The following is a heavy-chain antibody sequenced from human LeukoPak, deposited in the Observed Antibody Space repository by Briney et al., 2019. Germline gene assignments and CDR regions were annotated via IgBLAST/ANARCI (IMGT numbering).Heavy chain of an antibody. CDR2: IYYSGST. J-gene: IGHJ5*02. V-gene: IGHV4-39*01. D-gene: IGHD6-6*01. Sequence: SETLSLTSTVSGGSTSSSSYYWGWIRQPPGKGLEWIGSIYYSGSTYYNPSLKSRVTISVDTSKNQFSLKLSSVTAADTAVYYCATLSWQLPNWFDPWGQGTLVTVSS. CDR1: GGSTSSSSYY. CDR3: ATLSWQLPNWFDP.